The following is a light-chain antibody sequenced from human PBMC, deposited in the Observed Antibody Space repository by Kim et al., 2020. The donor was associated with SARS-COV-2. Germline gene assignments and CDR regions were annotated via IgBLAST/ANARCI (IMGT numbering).Light chain of an antibody. CDR2: EDD. J-gene: IGLJ2*01. V-gene: IGLV3-1*01. Sequence: SYELTQPPSVSVSPGQTASITCSGDKLGDRYACWYQQRPGQSPVLVIYEDDKRPSGIPERFSGSNSGNTATLTNSGTQAMDEADYYCQAWDTATHVVFGGGTQLTVL. CDR1: KLGDRY. CDR3: QAWDTATHVV.